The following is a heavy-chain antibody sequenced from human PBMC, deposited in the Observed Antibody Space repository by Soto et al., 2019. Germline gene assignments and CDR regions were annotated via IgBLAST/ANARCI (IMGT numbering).Heavy chain of an antibody. J-gene: IGHJ5*02. CDR3: ARHSSGTSFDP. D-gene: IGHD3-10*01. CDR1: GDSISEFY. Sequence: SETLSLTCTVSGDSISEFYWSWIRQPPGKGLEWIGYIYYSGSTNSNNPSLKSRVAISVDTSKNEFSLKLSSVTAADTAVYYCARHSSGTSFDPWGQGTLVTVSS. CDR2: IYYSGST. V-gene: IGHV4-59*08.